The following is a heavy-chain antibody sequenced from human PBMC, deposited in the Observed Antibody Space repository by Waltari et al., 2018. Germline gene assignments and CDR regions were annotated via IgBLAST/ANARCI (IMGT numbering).Heavy chain of an antibody. V-gene: IGHV3-30*18. J-gene: IGHJ4*02. CDR2: ISHDGSNK. Sequence: QFQLVESGGGVVQPGGSLRLSCAASGFIFGNVKMHWVRRTPGQGRQWVAVISHDGSNKDYADSVKSRFTVSRDNSNNTLYLQINSLRADDTGIYFCVKYSGFDYFFDYWGQGTLVTVSS. CDR1: GFIFGNVK. D-gene: IGHD5-12*01. CDR3: VKYSGFDYFFDY.